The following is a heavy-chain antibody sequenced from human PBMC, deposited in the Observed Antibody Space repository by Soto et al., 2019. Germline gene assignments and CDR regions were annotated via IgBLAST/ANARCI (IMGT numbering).Heavy chain of an antibody. CDR1: GFTFSSYS. J-gene: IGHJ4*02. Sequence: SLRLSCAASGFTFSSYSMHWVRQAPGKGLEWVAVISYDGSNKYYADSVKGRFTISRDNSKNTLYLQMNSLRAEDTAVYYCAKGSVPAAGLDYWGQGTLVTVSS. CDR3: AKGSVPAAGLDY. V-gene: IGHV3-30*18. CDR2: ISYDGSNK. D-gene: IGHD2-2*01.